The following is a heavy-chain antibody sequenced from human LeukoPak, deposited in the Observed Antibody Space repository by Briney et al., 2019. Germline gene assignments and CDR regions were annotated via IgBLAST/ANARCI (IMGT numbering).Heavy chain of an antibody. V-gene: IGHV4-59*08. Sequence: SETLSLTCTVSGGSISSYYWSWIRQPPGKGLEWIGYIYYSGSTNYNPSLKSRVTISVDTSKNQFSPKLSSVTAADTAVYYCARHYPYVLRYFDWLLSGIDYWGQGTLVTVSS. CDR1: GGSISSYY. CDR3: ARHYPYVLRYFDWLLSGIDY. J-gene: IGHJ4*02. CDR2: IYYSGST. D-gene: IGHD3-9*01.